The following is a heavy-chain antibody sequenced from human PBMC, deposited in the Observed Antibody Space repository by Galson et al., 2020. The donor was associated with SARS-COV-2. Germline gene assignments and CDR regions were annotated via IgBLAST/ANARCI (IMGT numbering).Heavy chain of an antibody. D-gene: IGHD3-10*01. Sequence: SETLSLTCTVSGGSISIFYWTWIRQPPGKGLEWIGYISYTGSTNYTPSLKSRLTIAVDTSKNQFSLNLSSVTAADTAVYYCARVGHLAFDYWDQGSLVTVSS. CDR2: ISYTGST. CDR1: GGSISIFY. CDR3: ARVGHLAFDY. J-gene: IGHJ4*02. V-gene: IGHV4-59*01.